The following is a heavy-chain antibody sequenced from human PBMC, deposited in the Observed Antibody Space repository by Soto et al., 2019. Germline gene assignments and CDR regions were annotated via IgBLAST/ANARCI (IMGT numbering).Heavy chain of an antibody. J-gene: IGHJ6*02. CDR2: IYYSGST. CDR3: ARDLFGDYYGSGSPYGMDV. CDR1: GGSISSGGYY. Sequence: SETLSLTCTVSGGSISSGGYYWSWIRQHPGKGLEWIGYIYYSGSTYYNPSLKGRVTISVDTSKNQFSLKLSSVTAADTAVYYCARDLFGDYYGSGSPYGMDVWGQGTTVTVSS. V-gene: IGHV4-31*03. D-gene: IGHD3-10*01.